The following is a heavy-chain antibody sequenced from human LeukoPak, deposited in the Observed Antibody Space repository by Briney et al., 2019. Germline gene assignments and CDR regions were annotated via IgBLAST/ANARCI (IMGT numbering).Heavy chain of an antibody. V-gene: IGHV4-39*01. CDR1: GGSISSSSFY. Sequence: SETLSLTCTVSGGSISSSSFYWGWIRQPPGKGLEWIGSIYYGGRTFYNPSLKTRATISVDTSKNQFSLMLSSVTAADTAVFFCARQARSFDWLFPFNFDFWGQGTLVTVSS. CDR3: ARQARSFDWLFPFNFDF. D-gene: IGHD3-9*01. CDR2: IYYGGRT. J-gene: IGHJ4*02.